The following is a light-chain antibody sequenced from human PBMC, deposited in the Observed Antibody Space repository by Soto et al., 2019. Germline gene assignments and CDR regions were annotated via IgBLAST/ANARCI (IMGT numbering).Light chain of an antibody. V-gene: IGLV2-8*01. CDR2: EVS. J-gene: IGLJ2*01. CDR3: SSYAGSNNLV. CDR1: SSDVGGYNY. Sequence: QSVLTQPPSASGSPGQSVTISCTGTSSDVGGYNYVSWYQQHPGNAPKLMIYEVSKRSAGVPDRFSGSKSGNTASLTVSGLQAEDEADYYCSSYAGSNNLVFGGGTKLTVL.